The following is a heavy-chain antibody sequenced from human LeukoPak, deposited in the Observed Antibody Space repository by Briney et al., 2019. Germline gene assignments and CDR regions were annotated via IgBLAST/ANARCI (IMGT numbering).Heavy chain of an antibody. D-gene: IGHD2-15*01. V-gene: IGHV4-39*01. Sequence: PSETLPLTCTVSGGSVSSGSYYWGWIRQPPGKGLDWIGTIYYSGGTDYNPSLKSRATISVDTSKNQFSLRLSSVTAADTAVYYCARPALGAFDIWGQGTMVTVSS. J-gene: IGHJ3*02. CDR2: IYYSGGT. CDR1: GGSVSSGSYY. CDR3: ARPALGAFDI.